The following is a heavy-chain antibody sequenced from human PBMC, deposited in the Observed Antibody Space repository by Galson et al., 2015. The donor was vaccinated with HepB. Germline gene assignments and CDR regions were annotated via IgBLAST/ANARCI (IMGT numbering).Heavy chain of an antibody. CDR1: GYTFTGYY. CDR2: INPNSGGT. J-gene: IGHJ6*03. CDR3: ARGGGFMVRGEKNYYYMDV. Sequence: SVKVSCKASGYTFTGYYMHWVRQAPGQGLEWMGWINPNSGGTNYAQKFQGRVTMTRDTSISTAYMELSRLRSDDTAVYYCARGGGFMVRGEKNYYYMDVWGKGTTVTVSS. V-gene: IGHV1-2*02. D-gene: IGHD3-10*01.